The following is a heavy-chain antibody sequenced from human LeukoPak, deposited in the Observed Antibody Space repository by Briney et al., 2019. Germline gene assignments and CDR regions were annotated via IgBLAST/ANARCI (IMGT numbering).Heavy chain of an antibody. CDR3: ARDPGSSWFYYYYYGMDV. CDR1: GYTFTSYG. Sequence: PVASVKVSCKASGYTFTSYGISWVRQAPGQGLEWMGWISAYSGNTNYAQKLQGRVTMTTDTSTSTAYMELRSLRSDDTAVYYCARDPGSSWFYYYYYGMDVWGQGTTVTVSS. J-gene: IGHJ6*02. D-gene: IGHD6-13*01. V-gene: IGHV1-18*01. CDR2: ISAYSGNT.